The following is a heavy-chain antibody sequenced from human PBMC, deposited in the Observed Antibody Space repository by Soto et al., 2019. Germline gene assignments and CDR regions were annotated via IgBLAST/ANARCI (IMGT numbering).Heavy chain of an antibody. CDR3: AKDRQFRSYYESAGHYNN. Sequence: EVQLLESGGGLVQPGGSLRLSWVASGFTFKNYDMRWVRQAPGKGLEWVSGVSGSGAITYYADSVRGRFTISRDNSKNTLYLQLNSLRAEDTAIYYCAKDRQFRSYYESAGHYNNWGKGTLVTVSS. J-gene: IGHJ4*02. V-gene: IGHV3-23*01. CDR1: GFTFKNYD. D-gene: IGHD3-10*01. CDR2: VSGSGAIT.